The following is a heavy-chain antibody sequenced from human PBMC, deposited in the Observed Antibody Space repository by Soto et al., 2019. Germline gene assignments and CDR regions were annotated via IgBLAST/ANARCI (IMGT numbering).Heavy chain of an antibody. V-gene: IGHV1-69*12. D-gene: IGHD4-17*01. CDR2: IIPIFGTA. CDR3: ARKSDGDYVDWYFDL. Sequence: QVQLVQSGAEVKKPGSSVKVSCKASGGTFSSYAISWVRQAPGQGLEWMGGIIPIFGTANYAQKFQGRVTIXXDXSKXTAYMELSSLRSEDTAVYYCARKSDGDYVDWYFDLWGRGTLVTVSS. CDR1: GGTFSSYA. J-gene: IGHJ2*01.